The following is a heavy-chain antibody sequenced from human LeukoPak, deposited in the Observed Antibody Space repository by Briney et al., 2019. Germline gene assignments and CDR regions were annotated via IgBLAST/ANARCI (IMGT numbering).Heavy chain of an antibody. V-gene: IGHV3-23*01. D-gene: IGHD3-3*01. CDR3: AKEYTIFGVVITPYYFDY. J-gene: IGHJ4*02. CDR2: ISGSGGST. CDR1: GFTFSSYA. Sequence: GGSLRLSCAASGFTFSSYAMSWVRQAPGKGLEWVSAISGSGGSTYYADSVKGRFTISRDNSKNTLYLQMNSLRAEDTAVYYCAKEYTIFGVVITPYYFDYWGQGTLVTVSS.